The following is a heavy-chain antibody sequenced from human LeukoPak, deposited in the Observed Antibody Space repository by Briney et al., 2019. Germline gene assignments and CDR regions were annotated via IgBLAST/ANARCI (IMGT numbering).Heavy chain of an antibody. CDR1: GYXFISFY. J-gene: IGHJ4*02. CDR3: ARHSLIGTTPFDY. Sequence: GASVKVSCKASGYXFISFYMHWVRQAPGQGLEWMGVINPSGGSTAYAQQFQGRVTMTRDTSTSTVYMELSSLRSEDTAVYYCARHSLIGTTPFDYWGQGTLVTVSS. V-gene: IGHV1-46*01. D-gene: IGHD1-20*01. CDR2: INPSGGST.